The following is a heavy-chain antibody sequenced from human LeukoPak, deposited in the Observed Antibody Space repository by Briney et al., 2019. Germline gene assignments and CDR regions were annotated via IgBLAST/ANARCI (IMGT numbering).Heavy chain of an antibody. CDR2: ILRGGST. CDR1: GFTVSSNY. D-gene: IGHD3-10*01. V-gene: IGHV3-53*01. J-gene: IGHJ4*02. CDR3: ARAKPKNMVRGLIMRRESRYYFDY. Sequence: PGGSLRLSCAASGFTVSSNYMSWVRQAPGKGLEWVSVILRGGSTYYADCVKGRFTISRDNSKSTLYIQMSSLRAEDTAVYYCARAKPKNMVRGLIMRRESRYYFDYWGQGTLVTVSS.